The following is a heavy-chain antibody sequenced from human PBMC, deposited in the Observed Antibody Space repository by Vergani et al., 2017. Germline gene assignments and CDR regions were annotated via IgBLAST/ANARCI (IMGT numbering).Heavy chain of an antibody. J-gene: IGHJ4*02. CDR2: IKSKTDGGTT. CDR3: TTDQSGYYDILTGYPFDY. V-gene: IGHV3-15*01. D-gene: IGHD3-9*01. Sequence: EVQLVESGGGLVKPGGSLRLSCAASGFTFSNAWMSWVHQAPGKGLEWVGRIKSKTDGGTTDYAAPVKGRFTISRDDSKNTLYLQMNSLKTEDTAVYYCTTDQSGYYDILTGYPFDYWGQGTLVTVSS. CDR1: GFTFSNAW.